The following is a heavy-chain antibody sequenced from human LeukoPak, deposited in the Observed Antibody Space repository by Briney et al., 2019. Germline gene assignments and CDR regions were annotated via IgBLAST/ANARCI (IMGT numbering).Heavy chain of an antibody. D-gene: IGHD5-12*01. V-gene: IGHV4-34*01. J-gene: IGHJ4*02. Sequence: SETLSLTCAVYGGSFSGYYWSWIRQPPGKGLEWIGSIYYSGSTYYNPSLKSRVTISVDTSKNLFSLEVTSMTAADTAVYYCARYHSGYDDYWGQGTLVTVSS. CDR3: ARYHSGYDDY. CDR2: IYYSGST. CDR1: GGSFSGYY.